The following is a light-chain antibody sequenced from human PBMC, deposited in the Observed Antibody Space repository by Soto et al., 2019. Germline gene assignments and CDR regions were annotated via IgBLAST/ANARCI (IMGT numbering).Light chain of an antibody. Sequence: DIQMTQSPSTLSASVGDRVTITCRASQRISSRLAWYQQKPGKAPKILIYDASNLESGVPSRFSGSGSGTEFTLTISSLQPDDFATYYCQQYSSYSLTFGGGTKVEIK. J-gene: IGKJ4*01. CDR3: QQYSSYSLT. CDR2: DAS. CDR1: QRISSR. V-gene: IGKV1-5*01.